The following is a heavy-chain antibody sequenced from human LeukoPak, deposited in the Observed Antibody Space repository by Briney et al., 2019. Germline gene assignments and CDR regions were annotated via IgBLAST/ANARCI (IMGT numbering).Heavy chain of an antibody. Sequence: PSETLSLTCTVSGSSISNYYWGWIRQAPGKGLEWIGSIYYSGNTYYNSSLKSRVTISVDTSKNQFSLKLSSVTAADTAVYYCARVRSSSGFDPWGQGTLVTVSS. V-gene: IGHV4-39*07. J-gene: IGHJ5*02. CDR3: ARVRSSSGFDP. D-gene: IGHD6-6*01. CDR1: GSSISNYY. CDR2: IYYSGNT.